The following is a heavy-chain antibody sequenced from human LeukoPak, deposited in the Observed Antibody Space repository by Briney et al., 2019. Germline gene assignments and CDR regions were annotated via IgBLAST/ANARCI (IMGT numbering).Heavy chain of an antibody. J-gene: IGHJ3*02. CDR2: IKQDGSEK. CDR1: GFTFSSYW. CDR3: SISWYSSSWADAFDI. D-gene: IGHD6-13*01. Sequence: GGSLRLSCAASGFTFSSYWMSWVRQAPGKGLELVANIKQDGSEKYYVDSVKGRFTISRDNAKNSLYLQMNSLRAEDTAVYYCSISWYSSSWADAFDIWGQGTMVTVSS. V-gene: IGHV3-7*01.